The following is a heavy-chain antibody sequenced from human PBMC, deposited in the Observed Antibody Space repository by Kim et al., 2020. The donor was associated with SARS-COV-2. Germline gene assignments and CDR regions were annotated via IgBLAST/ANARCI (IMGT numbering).Heavy chain of an antibody. CDR1: GGSISSSSYY. CDR2: IYYSGST. V-gene: IGHV4-39*01. D-gene: IGHD3-10*01. Sequence: SETLSLTCTVSGGSISSSSYYWGWIRQPPGKGLEWIGSIYYSGSTYYNPSLKSRVTISVDTSKNQFSLKLSSVTAADTAVYYCARRYYYGSGSYFDWFDPWGQGTLVTVSS. J-gene: IGHJ5*02. CDR3: ARRYYYGSGSYFDWFDP.